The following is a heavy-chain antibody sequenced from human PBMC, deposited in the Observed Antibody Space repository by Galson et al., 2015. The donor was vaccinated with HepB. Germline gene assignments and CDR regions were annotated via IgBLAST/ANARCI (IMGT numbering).Heavy chain of an antibody. Sequence: SLRLSCAASGFTFSNYAMSWARQAPGKGLEWVSGISWNSGSIGCADSVKGRFTISRDNAKNSLYLQMNSLRAEDTALYYCAKVEGIAVAANNAFDIWGQGTMVTVSS. CDR1: GFTFSNYA. J-gene: IGHJ3*02. V-gene: IGHV3-9*01. D-gene: IGHD6-19*01. CDR2: ISWNSGSI. CDR3: AKVEGIAVAANNAFDI.